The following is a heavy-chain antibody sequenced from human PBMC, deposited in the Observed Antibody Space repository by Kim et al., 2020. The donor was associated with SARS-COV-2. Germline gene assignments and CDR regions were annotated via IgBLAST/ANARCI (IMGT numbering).Heavy chain of an antibody. CDR3: GRTGY. J-gene: IGHJ4*02. CDR2: ITPDGRRT. CDR1: GFAFSNFY. D-gene: IGHD1-1*01. Sequence: GGSLRLSCAGSGFAFSNFYMTWIRQAPGQGLECLADITPDGRRTYYVDSIKGRFTISRDNAKNSLYLRLNRLGVEDTAVYYCGRTGYWGQGTVVTVSS. V-gene: IGHV3-7*03.